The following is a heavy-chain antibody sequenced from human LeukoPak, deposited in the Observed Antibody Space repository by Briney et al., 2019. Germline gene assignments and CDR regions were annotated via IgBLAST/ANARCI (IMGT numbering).Heavy chain of an antibody. J-gene: IGHJ4*02. Sequence: SETLSLTCTVSGGSISSSSYYWGWIRQPPGKGLEWIGEINHSGSTNYNPSLKSRVTISVDTSKNQFSLKLSSVTAADTAVYYCARGLYGSGPFDYWGQGTLVTVSS. CDR3: ARGLYGSGPFDY. CDR1: GGSISSSSYY. CDR2: INHSGST. V-gene: IGHV4-39*07. D-gene: IGHD3-10*01.